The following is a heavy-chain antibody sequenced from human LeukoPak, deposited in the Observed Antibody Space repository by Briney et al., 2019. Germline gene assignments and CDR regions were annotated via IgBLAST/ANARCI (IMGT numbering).Heavy chain of an antibody. CDR1: GFTFSDYY. J-gene: IGHJ6*03. CDR2: ISSSGSTV. D-gene: IGHD3-16*01. Sequence: GGSLRLSCAASGFTFSDYYMSWIRQAPGKGLEWVSYISSSGSTVYYADSVKGRFTISRDNAKNSLYLQMNSLRAEDTAVYYCAGVNTFSQPGGYYYYYVDVWGKGTTVTVSS. CDR3: AGVNTFSQPGGYYYYYVDV. V-gene: IGHV3-11*01.